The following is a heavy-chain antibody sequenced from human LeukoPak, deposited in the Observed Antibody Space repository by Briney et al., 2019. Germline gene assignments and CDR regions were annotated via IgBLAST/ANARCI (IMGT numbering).Heavy chain of an antibody. Sequence: GGSLRLSCEAYGLTLNSNWMRWVRQAPGKGLEWVADIKHDGTSKYYVTSVKGRFTISRDNAKNSLYLQMNSLRAEDTAVYYCATQRWAIFDYWGQGALVTVSS. D-gene: IGHD6-13*01. CDR1: GLTLNSNW. CDR3: ATQRWAIFDY. V-gene: IGHV3-7*01. J-gene: IGHJ4*02. CDR2: IKHDGTSK.